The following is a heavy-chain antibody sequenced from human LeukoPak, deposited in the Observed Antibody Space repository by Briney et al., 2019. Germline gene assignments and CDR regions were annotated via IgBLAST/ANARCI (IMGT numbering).Heavy chain of an antibody. CDR2: INHSGST. Sequence: SETLSLTCAVYGGSFSGYYWSWIRQPPGKGLEWIGEINHSGSTNYNPSLKSRVTISVDTSKNQFSLKLSSVTAADTAVYYCARAPPPWVRWGQETLVTVSS. CDR1: GGSFSGYY. V-gene: IGHV4-34*01. J-gene: IGHJ4*02. CDR3: ARAPPPWVR. D-gene: IGHD3-10*01.